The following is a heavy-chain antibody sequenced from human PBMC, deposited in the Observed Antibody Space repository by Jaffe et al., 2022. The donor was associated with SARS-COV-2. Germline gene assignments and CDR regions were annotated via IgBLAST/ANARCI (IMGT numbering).Heavy chain of an antibody. CDR3: ARDCSSTSCYGGMDV. CDR2: IKQDGSEK. Sequence: EVQLVESGGGLVQPGGSLRLSCAASGFTFSSYWMSWVRQAPGKGLEWVANIKQDGSEKYYVDSVKGRFTISRDNAKNSLYLQMNSLRAEDTAVYYCARDCSSTSCYGGMDVWGQGTTVTVSS. J-gene: IGHJ6*02. D-gene: IGHD2-2*01. V-gene: IGHV3-7*01. CDR1: GFTFSSYW.